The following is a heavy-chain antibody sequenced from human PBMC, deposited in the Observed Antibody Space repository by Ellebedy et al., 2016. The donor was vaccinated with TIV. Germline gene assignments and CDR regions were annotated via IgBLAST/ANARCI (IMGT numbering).Heavy chain of an antibody. J-gene: IGHJ4*02. Sequence: ASVKVSXKASSYTFTSHGISWVRQAPGQGLEWMGWINAYNGDTNYAQKLQGRVTMTTDTSTSTAYMELRSLRSDDTAVYYCARPGILALDYWGQGTLVTVSS. V-gene: IGHV1-18*01. CDR3: ARPGILALDY. D-gene: IGHD3-3*01. CDR1: SYTFTSHG. CDR2: INAYNGDT.